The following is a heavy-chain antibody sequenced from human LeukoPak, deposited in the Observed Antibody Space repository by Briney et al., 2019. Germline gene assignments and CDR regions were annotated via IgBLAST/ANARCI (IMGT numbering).Heavy chain of an antibody. Sequence: SVKVSCKASGGTFSSYAISWVRQAPGQGLEWMGGIIPIFGTANYTQKFQGRVTITADESTSTAYMELSSLRSEDTAVYYCAREGCSGGSCSYYFDYWGQGTLVTVSS. D-gene: IGHD2-15*01. CDR3: AREGCSGGSCSYYFDY. V-gene: IGHV1-69*13. J-gene: IGHJ4*02. CDR2: IIPIFGTA. CDR1: GGTFSSYA.